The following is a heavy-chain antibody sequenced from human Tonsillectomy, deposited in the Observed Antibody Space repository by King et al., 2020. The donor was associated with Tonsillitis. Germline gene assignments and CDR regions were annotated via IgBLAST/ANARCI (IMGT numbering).Heavy chain of an antibody. D-gene: IGHD5-24*01. CDR2: ISGSGDTT. CDR3: AKKGLQSSGPYYFDC. V-gene: IGHV3-23*04. J-gene: IGHJ4*02. CDR1: RFTFSSYA. Sequence: VQLVESGGGWVQPGGSLRLSCAASRFTFSSYAMTWVRQAPGKGLEWVSAISGSGDTTYYADSVKGRFTISRDISKNTLYLQMNSLRAEDTAVYYCAKKGLQSSGPYYFDCWGQGTLVAVSS.